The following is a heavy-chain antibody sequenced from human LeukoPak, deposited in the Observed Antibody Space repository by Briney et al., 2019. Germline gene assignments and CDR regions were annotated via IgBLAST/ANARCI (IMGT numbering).Heavy chain of an antibody. CDR3: ARVTGYMIEDYFDY. CDR2: IYYSGST. CDR1: GGSIGSSSYY. J-gene: IGHJ4*02. D-gene: IGHD3-22*01. Sequence: SETLSHTCTVSGGSIGSSSYYWGWIRQPPGKGLEWIGSIYYSGSTYYNPSLKSRVTISVDTSKNQFSLKLSSVTAADTAVYYCARVTGYMIEDYFDYWGQGTLVTVSS. V-gene: IGHV4-39*01.